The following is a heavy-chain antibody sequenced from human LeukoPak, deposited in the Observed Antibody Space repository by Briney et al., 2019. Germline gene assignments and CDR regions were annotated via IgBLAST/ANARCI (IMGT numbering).Heavy chain of an antibody. J-gene: IGHJ6*03. V-gene: IGHV1-69*05. CDR3: ARVLLYRRRDRSYYYMDV. CDR1: GGTFSSYA. Sequence: ASVKVSCKASGGTFSSYAISWVRQAPGQGLEWMGGIIPIFCTAKYAQKFQGRVTITTDESTSTAYMELSSLRSEDTAVYYCARVLLYRRRDRSYYYMDVWGKGTTVTVSS. D-gene: IGHD3-3*01. CDR2: IIPIFCTA.